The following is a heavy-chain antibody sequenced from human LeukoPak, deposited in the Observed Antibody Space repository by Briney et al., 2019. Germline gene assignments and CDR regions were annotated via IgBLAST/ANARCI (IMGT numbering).Heavy chain of an antibody. CDR3: ARAEIVVVPAAIRTFDY. D-gene: IGHD2-2*02. Sequence: ASVKVSCKASGYTFTGYYMHWVRQAPGQGLEWMGWINPNSGGTNYAQKLQGRVTMTTDTSTSTAYMELRSLRSDDTAVYYCARAEIVVVPAAIRTFDYWGQGTLVTVSS. CDR1: GYTFTGYY. V-gene: IGHV1-2*02. J-gene: IGHJ4*02. CDR2: INPNSGGT.